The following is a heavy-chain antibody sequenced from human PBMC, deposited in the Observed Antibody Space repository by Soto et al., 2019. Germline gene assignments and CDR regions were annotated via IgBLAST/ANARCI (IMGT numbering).Heavy chain of an antibody. J-gene: IGHJ4*02. CDR1: EFTFSSYW. D-gene: IGHD6-13*01. Sequence: PVGYLRLSCAASEFTFSSYWMSWVRQAPGKGLEWVANIKEDGSEKYYVDSVKGRFTISRDNVKNSLYLQMNSLRAEDTAVYYCASGSSRFDEWGQGYLVTV. V-gene: IGHV3-7*03. CDR2: IKEDGSEK. CDR3: ASGSSRFDE.